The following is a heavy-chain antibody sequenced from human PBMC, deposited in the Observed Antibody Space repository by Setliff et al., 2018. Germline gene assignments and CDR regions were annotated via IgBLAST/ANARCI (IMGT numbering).Heavy chain of an antibody. CDR1: GGSISSSNW. Sequence: ETLSLTCTVSGGSISSSNWWTWVRQPPGKGLEWVATIKQDGSEEFYVDSVKGRFTISRDNAKNSLSLQMNSLRVEDTALYYCVKDMAGSYFDGRFDYWGPGTLVTVSS. CDR3: VKDMAGSYFDGRFDY. V-gene: IGHV3-7*03. J-gene: IGHJ4*02. D-gene: IGHD1-26*01. CDR2: IKQDGSEE.